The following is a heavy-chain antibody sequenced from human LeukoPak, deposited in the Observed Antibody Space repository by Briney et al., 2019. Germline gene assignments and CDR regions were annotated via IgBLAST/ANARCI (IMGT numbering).Heavy chain of an antibody. J-gene: IGHJ6*03. Sequence: PGGSLRLSCAASGFTFSSYGMHWVRQAPGKGLEWVAFIRYDGSNKYYADSVKGRFTISRDNSKNTLYLQMNSLRAEDTAVYYCAKVAYGSGSYSAYYYYYMDVWGKGTTVTISS. CDR2: IRYDGSNK. V-gene: IGHV3-30*02. CDR1: GFTFSSYG. CDR3: AKVAYGSGSYSAYYYYYMDV. D-gene: IGHD3-10*01.